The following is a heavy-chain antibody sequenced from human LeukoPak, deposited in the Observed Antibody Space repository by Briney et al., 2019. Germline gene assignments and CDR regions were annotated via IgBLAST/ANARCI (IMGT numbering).Heavy chain of an antibody. CDR3: TRDRWYYYMDV. D-gene: IGHD4-23*01. Sequence: GGSLRLSCTASGFTFGDYAMSWVRQAPGKGLEWVGFIRSKAYGGTTEYAASVKGRFTISRDESKSIAYLQMNSLKTEDTAVYYCTRDRWYYYMDVWGKGTTVTISS. CDR1: GFTFGDYA. CDR2: IRSKAYGGTT. V-gene: IGHV3-49*04. J-gene: IGHJ6*03.